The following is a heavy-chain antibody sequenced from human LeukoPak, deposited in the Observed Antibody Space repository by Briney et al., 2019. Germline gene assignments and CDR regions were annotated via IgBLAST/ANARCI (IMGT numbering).Heavy chain of an antibody. CDR3: ARGRVKSSGWLGLYYYYMDV. Sequence: GASVKVSCKASGYTFTSYDINWVRQATGQGLEWMGWMNPNSGNTGYAQKFQGRVTITRNTSISTAYMELSSLRSEDTAVYYCARGRVKSSGWLGLYYYYMDVWGKGTTVTVSS. D-gene: IGHD6-19*01. CDR2: MNPNSGNT. V-gene: IGHV1-8*03. CDR1: GYTFTSYD. J-gene: IGHJ6*03.